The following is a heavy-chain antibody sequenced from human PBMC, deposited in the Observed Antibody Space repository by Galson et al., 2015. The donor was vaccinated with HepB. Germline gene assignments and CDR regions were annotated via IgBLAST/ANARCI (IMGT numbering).Heavy chain of an antibody. V-gene: IGHV3-23*01. CDR1: GFTFSSYA. J-gene: IGHJ4*02. Sequence: SLRLSCAASGFTFSSYAMSWVRQAPGKGLEWVSAISGSGGSTYYADSVKGRFTISRDNSKNTLYLQMNSLRAEDTAVYYCAKPRYSSGWYECYFDYWGQGTLVTVSS. CDR3: AKPRYSSGWYECYFDY. CDR2: ISGSGGST. D-gene: IGHD6-19*01.